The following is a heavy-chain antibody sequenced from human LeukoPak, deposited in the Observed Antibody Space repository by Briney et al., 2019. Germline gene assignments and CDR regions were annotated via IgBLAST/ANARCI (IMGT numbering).Heavy chain of an antibody. Sequence: GGSLTLSCTASVYTVSRRYMSWPPQSPGEGVEGASVMDSGGCTYYADSVKGRFTISRDNSKNTLYLQMNSLRAEDTAVYYCARVAMVRRVFPTYYYYYYMDVWGKGTTVTISS. V-gene: IGHV3-53*01. D-gene: IGHD3-10*01. CDR1: VYTVSRRY. J-gene: IGHJ6*03. CDR3: ARVAMVRRVFPTYYYYYYMDV. CDR2: MDSGGCT.